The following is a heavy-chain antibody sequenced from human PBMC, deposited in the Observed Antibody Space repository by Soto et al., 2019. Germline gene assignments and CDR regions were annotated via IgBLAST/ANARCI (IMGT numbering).Heavy chain of an antibody. D-gene: IGHD3-22*01. CDR2: IYYSGST. J-gene: IGHJ4*02. CDR1: GGSISSGGYY. Sequence: LSLTCTVSGGSISSGGYYWSWIRQHPGKGLEWIGYIYYSGSTYYNPSLKSRVTISVDTSKNQFSLKLSSVTAADTAVYYCARLIITSAERVYYFDYWGQGTLVTVSS. V-gene: IGHV4-31*03. CDR3: ARLIITSAERVYYFDY.